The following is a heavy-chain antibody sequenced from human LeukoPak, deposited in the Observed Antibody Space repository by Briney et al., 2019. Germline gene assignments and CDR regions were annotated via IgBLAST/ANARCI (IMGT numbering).Heavy chain of an antibody. CDR2: INHSGST. V-gene: IGHV4-34*01. CDR3: ARVLRYFDWLLGPSFDP. CDR1: GGSFSGYY. D-gene: IGHD3-9*01. Sequence: SETLSLTCAVYGGSFSGYYWSWIRQPPGKGLEWIGEINHSGSTNYNPSLKSRVTISVDTSKNQFSLKLSSVTAADTAVYYCARVLRYFDWLLGPSFDPWGQGTLVTVSS. J-gene: IGHJ5*02.